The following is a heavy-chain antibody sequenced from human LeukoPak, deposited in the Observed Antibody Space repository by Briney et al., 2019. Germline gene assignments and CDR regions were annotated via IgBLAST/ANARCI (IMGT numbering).Heavy chain of an antibody. CDR3: ATGGSSSYAFHI. CDR1: GGSIMSGYYY. J-gene: IGHJ3*02. V-gene: IGHV4-39*01. D-gene: IGHD6-13*01. CDR2: IYYSGST. Sequence: SETLSLTCTVSGGSIMSGYYYWGWIRQPPGKGLEWIGSIYYSGSTYYNPSLKSRVTIYEDTSKNQFSLKLSSVTAADTAVYYCATGGSSSYAFHIWGQGTMVTVSS.